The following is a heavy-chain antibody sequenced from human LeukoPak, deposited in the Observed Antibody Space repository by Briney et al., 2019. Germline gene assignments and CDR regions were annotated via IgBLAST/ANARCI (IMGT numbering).Heavy chain of an antibody. CDR3: ARGGLPIYYYYIDV. D-gene: IGHD3-16*01. CDR1: GYTFTGYY. Sequence: ASVKVSCKASGYTFTGYYMHWVRQAPGQGLEWMGWINPNSGGTNYAQKFQGRVTMTRDTSINTAYMELSRLRSDDTAVYYCARGGLPIYYYYIDVWGKGTTATVSS. J-gene: IGHJ6*03. V-gene: IGHV1-2*02. CDR2: INPNSGGT.